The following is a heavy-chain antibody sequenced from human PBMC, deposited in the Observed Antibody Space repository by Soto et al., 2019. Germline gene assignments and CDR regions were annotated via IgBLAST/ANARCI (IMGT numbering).Heavy chain of an antibody. J-gene: IGHJ4*02. CDR3: AKFFFETGSNSGWHWSFHY. V-gene: IGHV3-23*01. Sequence: EVQLLESGGGLVQPGRSLRLSCAASGCTFRNYAMSWFRQAPGQVLDWVSAISGSVGTTYYADSVKGRFTISRDNSKNTLFLKMHSMRAEEAAVYYCAKFFFETGSNSGWHWSFHYWGQGTLVTVSS. CDR1: GCTFRNYA. D-gene: IGHD6-25*01. CDR2: ISGSVGTT.